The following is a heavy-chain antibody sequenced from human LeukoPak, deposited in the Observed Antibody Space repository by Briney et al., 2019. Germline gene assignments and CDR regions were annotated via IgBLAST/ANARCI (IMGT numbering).Heavy chain of an antibody. J-gene: IGHJ6*04. CDR3: ARDATVIDYYYYYHGMDV. D-gene: IGHD2-21*01. CDR2: INLDGREK. CDR1: GFTFSTYW. V-gene: IGHV3-7*01. Sequence: GGSLRLSCAASGFTFSTYWMSWVRQAPGKGPEWVANINLDGREKYYVDSVEGRFTISRDNAKISLYLHMNSLRAEDTAVYYCARDATVIDYYYYYHGMDVWGKGTTVTVSS.